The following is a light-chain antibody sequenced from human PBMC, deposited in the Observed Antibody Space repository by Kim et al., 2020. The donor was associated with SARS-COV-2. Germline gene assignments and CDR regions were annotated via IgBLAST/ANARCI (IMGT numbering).Light chain of an antibody. CDR2: DAA. Sequence: PGEGVTPSCRASHSVGISLAWYQHTPGQAPRLLIYDAAIRATGIPDRFSGSGSGTDFTLTISSLEPEDFAVYYCQQHSSWPPALTFGGGTKLEI. J-gene: IGKJ4*01. CDR3: QQHSSWPPALT. V-gene: IGKV3-11*01. CDR1: HSVGIS.